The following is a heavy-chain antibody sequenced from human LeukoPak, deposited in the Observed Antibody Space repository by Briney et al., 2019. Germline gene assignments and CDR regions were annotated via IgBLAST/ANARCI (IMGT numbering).Heavy chain of an antibody. J-gene: IGHJ4*02. CDR2: ISGSGGST. V-gene: IGHV3-23*01. Sequence: GGSLRLSCAASGFTFSSYAMSWVRQAPGKGLEWVSAISGSGGSTYYADSVKGRFTISRDNSKNTLYLQMNSLRAEDTAVYYRAKPRYCSGGSCYGYFDYWGQGTLVTVSS. CDR1: GFTFSSYA. D-gene: IGHD2-15*01. CDR3: AKPRYCSGGSCYGYFDY.